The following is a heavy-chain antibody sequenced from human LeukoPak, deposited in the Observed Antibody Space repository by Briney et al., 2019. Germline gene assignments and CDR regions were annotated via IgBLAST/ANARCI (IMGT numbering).Heavy chain of an antibody. CDR3: ARRLTGTYYDSSGSPFDY. D-gene: IGHD3-22*01. V-gene: IGHV3-23*01. CDR1: GFTFSSCA. J-gene: IGHJ4*02. Sequence: GGSLRLSCAASGFTFSSCAMSWVRQAPGKGLEWVSAIGGSGGSTYYADSVKGRFTISRDNSKNTLYLQMNSLRAEDTAVYYCARRLTGTYYDSSGSPFDYWGQGTLVTVSS. CDR2: IGGSGGST.